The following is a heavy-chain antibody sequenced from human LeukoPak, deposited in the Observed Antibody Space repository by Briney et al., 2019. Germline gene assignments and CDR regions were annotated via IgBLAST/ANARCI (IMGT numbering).Heavy chain of an antibody. Sequence: SVKVSCKASGGTFSSYAISWVRQAPGQGLEWMGGIIPIFGTANYAQKFQGRVTITTDESTSTAYMELSSLRSEDTAVYYCARWGSPYTPRNWFDPWGQGTLVTVSS. D-gene: IGHD3-16*01. CDR1: GGTFSSYA. V-gene: IGHV1-69*05. CDR2: IIPIFGTA. CDR3: ARWGSPYTPRNWFDP. J-gene: IGHJ5*02.